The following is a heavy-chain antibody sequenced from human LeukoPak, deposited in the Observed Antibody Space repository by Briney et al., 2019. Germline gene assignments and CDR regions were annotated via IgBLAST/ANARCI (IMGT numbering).Heavy chain of an antibody. CDR2: INPHSGAT. CDR1: GYGFSDVY. Sequence: GASVKVSCKASGYGFSDVYFNWVRPAPGQGVERMGWINPHSGATNYAQRFQGRVSMDASFDTAYMELSRLTSDDTAVYYCATSSTVTHTRDPWGQGTLVTVSS. J-gene: IGHJ5*02. CDR3: ATSSTVTHTRDP. D-gene: IGHD4-11*01. V-gene: IGHV1-2*02.